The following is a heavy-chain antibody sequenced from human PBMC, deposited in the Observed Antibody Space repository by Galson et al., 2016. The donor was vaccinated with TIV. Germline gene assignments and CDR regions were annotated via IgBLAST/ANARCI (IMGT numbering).Heavy chain of an antibody. CDR2: ISHSGTT. Sequence: ETLSLTCTVSGGSISSSYWSWIRRPPGKGLELIGYISHSGTTNYKYSLKSRATISVDTSKNQMSLRLTSVTAADTAFYYCARGVTIFGFIRPAPYDYWGQGTLVTVSS. V-gene: IGHV4-59*12. J-gene: IGHJ4*02. D-gene: IGHD3-16*02. CDR3: ARGVTIFGFIRPAPYDY. CDR1: GGSISSSY.